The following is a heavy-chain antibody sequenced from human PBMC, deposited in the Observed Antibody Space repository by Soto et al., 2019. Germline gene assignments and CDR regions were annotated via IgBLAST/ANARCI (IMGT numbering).Heavy chain of an antibody. J-gene: IGHJ6*02. V-gene: IGHV4-34*01. CDR3: ARGRSVVVPPAPRGLYYYYYGMDV. D-gene: IGHD2-2*01. CDR2: INHSGRT. CDR1: GGSFSGYY. Sequence: SATRNLTCAVHGGSFSGYYWSWICKTQGKGLEWMLEINHSGRTNYNPSLTSRVTISVDTSKNKFSLKLSSVTAAATAVYYCARGRSVVVPPAPRGLYYYYYGMDVWGQGTTVT.